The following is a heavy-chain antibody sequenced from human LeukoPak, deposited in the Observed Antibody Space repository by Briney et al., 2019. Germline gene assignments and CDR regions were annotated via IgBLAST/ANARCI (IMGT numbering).Heavy chain of an antibody. CDR1: GFTFSSYW. V-gene: IGHV3-7*01. Sequence: GGSLRLSCAASGFTFSSYWMSWVRQAPGKGLEQVANIKRDGSEKYYVDSMKGRFTISRDNANNSLYLQINSLRAEDTAVYYCARSPGMNTGSYEDYFDYWGQGTLVTVSS. D-gene: IGHD1-26*01. CDR2: IKRDGSEK. CDR3: ARSPGMNTGSYEDYFDY. J-gene: IGHJ4*02.